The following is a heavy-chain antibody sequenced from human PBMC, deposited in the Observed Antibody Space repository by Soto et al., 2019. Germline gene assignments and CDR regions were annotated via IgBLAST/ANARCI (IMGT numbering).Heavy chain of an antibody. Sequence: GSLRLSCAASGFTFSSYAMSWVRQAPGKGLEWVSVIYSGGSTYYADSVKGRFTISRDNSKNTLYLQMNSLRAEDTAVYYCARDKRTVTNYYYYYMDVWGKGTTVTVSS. CDR2: IYSGGST. CDR1: GFTFSSYA. CDR3: ARDKRTVTNYYYYYMDV. D-gene: IGHD4-17*01. V-gene: IGHV3-66*01. J-gene: IGHJ6*03.